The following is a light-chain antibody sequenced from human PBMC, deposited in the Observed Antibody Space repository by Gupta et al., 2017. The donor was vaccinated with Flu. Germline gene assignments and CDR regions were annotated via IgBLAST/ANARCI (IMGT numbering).Light chain of an antibody. CDR1: NIGSKI. V-gene: IGLV3-21*02. J-gene: IGLJ1*01. Sequence: GSYNIGSKIVHWYHQKPGQAPVLVVYYNSDRPSGIPERFSGSNSGNTATLTISRVEAGDEADYYCQVWNSGSDQYVFATGTKVTVL. CDR2: YNS. CDR3: QVWNSGSDQYV.